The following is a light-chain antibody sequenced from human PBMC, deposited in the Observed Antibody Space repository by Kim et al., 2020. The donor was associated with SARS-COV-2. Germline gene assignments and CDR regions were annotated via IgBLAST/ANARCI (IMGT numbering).Light chain of an antibody. CDR2: STS. CDR1: DTVSTTY. Sequence: SPGERDNRSCRASDTVSTTYLAWYQHKPGQAPRLLIYSTSYRATDIPDRFSGTGSGTDFTLTINRLEPEDFAVYYCQQVGRPPKTFGQGTKVDIK. CDR3: QQVGRPPKT. V-gene: IGKV3-20*01. J-gene: IGKJ1*01.